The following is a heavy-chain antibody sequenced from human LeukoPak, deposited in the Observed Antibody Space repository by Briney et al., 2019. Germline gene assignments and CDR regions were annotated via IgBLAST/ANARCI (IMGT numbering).Heavy chain of an antibody. V-gene: IGHV4-34*01. D-gene: IGHD6-6*01. CDR2: INHSGST. CDR3: AREASSSHRTFDY. J-gene: IGHJ4*02. Sequence: SETLSLTCAVYGGSFSGYYWSWIRQPPGKGLEWIGEINHSGSTNYNPSLKSRVTISVDTSKNQFSLKLSSVTAADTAVYYCAREASSSHRTFDYWGQGTLVTVSS. CDR1: GGSFSGYY.